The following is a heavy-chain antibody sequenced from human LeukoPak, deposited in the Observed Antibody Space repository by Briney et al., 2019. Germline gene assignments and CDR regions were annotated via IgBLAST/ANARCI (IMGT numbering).Heavy chain of an antibody. Sequence: VASVKVSCKASGYTFTSYGISWVRQAPGQGLEWMGWISAYNGNTNHAQKLQGRVTMTTDTSTSTAYMEPRSLRSDDTAVYYCASSSNYYDSSGYYYNWGQGTLVTVSS. V-gene: IGHV1-18*01. J-gene: IGHJ4*02. CDR2: ISAYNGNT. D-gene: IGHD3-22*01. CDR1: GYTFTSYG. CDR3: ASSSNYYDSSGYYYN.